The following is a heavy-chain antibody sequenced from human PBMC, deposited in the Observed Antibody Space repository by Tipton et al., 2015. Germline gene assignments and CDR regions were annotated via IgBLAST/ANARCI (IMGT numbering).Heavy chain of an antibody. CDR3: ARGGYRGYPGTFDI. CDR2: IYHTGST. J-gene: IGHJ3*02. V-gene: IGHV4-61*01. Sequence: TLSLTCTVSGVSVTSGSYYWSWIRQPPGKGLEWIGYIYHTGSTIYNPSLKSRVTMSVDTSKNQFSLKLTSVTAADTAVYYCARGGYRGYPGTFDIWGQGTMVTVSS. CDR1: GVSVTSGSYY. D-gene: IGHD5-12*01.